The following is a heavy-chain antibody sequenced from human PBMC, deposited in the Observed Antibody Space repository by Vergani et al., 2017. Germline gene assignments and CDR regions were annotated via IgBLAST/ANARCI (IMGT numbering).Heavy chain of an antibody. CDR1: GYIFSSYD. J-gene: IGHJ1*01. Sequence: QVQLVQSGAEVKKPGASVKVSCKASGYIFSSYDIHWVRQAPGQRLEWMGWINAGNDNTKYSQKFQGRVTITRDTSISTAYMELSSLRSEDTAVYYCARGVRDYGDQYEYFQHWGQGTLVTVSS. CDR2: INAGNDNT. V-gene: IGHV1-3*01. CDR3: ARGVRDYGDQYEYFQH. D-gene: IGHD4-17*01.